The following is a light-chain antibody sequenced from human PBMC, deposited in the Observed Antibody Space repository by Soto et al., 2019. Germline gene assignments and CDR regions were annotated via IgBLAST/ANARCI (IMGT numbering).Light chain of an antibody. J-gene: IGKJ2*01. CDR3: QQYNSWPPSYS. CDR1: QSVTTY. CDR2: GGS. Sequence: EIVMTQSPATLSVSLGDRATLSCRASQSVTTYLAWYQQKPGQAPRLLIYGGSTRATGIPARFSGSGSETDFTLTISSLQSEDFAFYYCQQYNSWPPSYSFGQGTKLEIK. V-gene: IGKV3-15*01.